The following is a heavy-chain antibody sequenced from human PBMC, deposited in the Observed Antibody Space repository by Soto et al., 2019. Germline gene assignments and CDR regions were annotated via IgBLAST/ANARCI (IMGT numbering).Heavy chain of an antibody. J-gene: IGHJ2*01. Sequence: SGGSLRLSCAASGFTFSSYGMHWVRQAPGKGLEWVAVISYDGSNKYYADSVKGRFTISRDNSKNTLYLQMNSLRAEDTAVYYCAKDITGTTDWYFDLWGRGTLVTVSS. CDR3: AKDITGTTDWYFDL. V-gene: IGHV3-30*18. CDR2: ISYDGSNK. CDR1: GFTFSSYG. D-gene: IGHD1-20*01.